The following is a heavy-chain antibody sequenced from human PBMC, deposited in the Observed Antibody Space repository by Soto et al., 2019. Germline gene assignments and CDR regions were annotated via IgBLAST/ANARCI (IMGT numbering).Heavy chain of an antibody. CDR3: ARPDSTGYYDY. J-gene: IGHJ4*02. D-gene: IGHD6-19*01. CDR2: VYPADSDT. Sequence: PGESLKISCKGSGYSFTNYWIAWVRQMPGKGLEWMAIVYPADSDTRYSPSFQGQVTISADKSISTAYLQWSSLQASDNAIYYCARPDSTGYYDYWGQGTPVTVSS. CDR1: GYSFTNYW. V-gene: IGHV5-51*01.